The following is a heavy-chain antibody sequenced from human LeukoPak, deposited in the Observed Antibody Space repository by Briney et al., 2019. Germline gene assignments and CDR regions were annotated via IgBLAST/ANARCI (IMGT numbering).Heavy chain of an antibody. Sequence: GASVKVSCKASGYTFTGYDMNWVRQATGQGLEWMGWINPNSGGTDYAQKFQGRVTMTRDTSISTAYMELSRLRSDDTAEYYCANEKDVAGDGFDYWGQGTLVTVSS. CDR3: ANEKDVAGDGFDY. D-gene: IGHD6-19*01. CDR2: INPNSGGT. CDR1: GYTFTGYD. V-gene: IGHV1-2*02. J-gene: IGHJ4*02.